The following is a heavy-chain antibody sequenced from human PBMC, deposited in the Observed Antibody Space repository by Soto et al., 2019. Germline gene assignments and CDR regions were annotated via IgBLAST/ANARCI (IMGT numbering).Heavy chain of an antibody. CDR1: VFTFSSYS. CDR3: ARGTHYHISTGYYQLYFYYFMDV. Sequence: EVQLVGSGGGLVQPGGSLRLSCTASVFTFSSYSMNWVRQAPGKGLEWVSHISSSSNTTYYADSVKGRFTISRDNAKNSLFLQMNSLRAEDTAVYYCARGTHYHISTGYYQLYFYYFMDVWGKGTTVTVSS. J-gene: IGHJ6*03. CDR2: ISSSSNTT. D-gene: IGHD3-9*01. V-gene: IGHV3-48*01.